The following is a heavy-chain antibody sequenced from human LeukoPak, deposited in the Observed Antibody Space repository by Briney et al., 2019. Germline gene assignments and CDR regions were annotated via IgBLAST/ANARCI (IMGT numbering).Heavy chain of an antibody. CDR3: ARDRVFGGYVDY. J-gene: IGHJ4*02. V-gene: IGHV1-46*01. Sequence: ASVKDSCKASGYTFSNYYIHWVRQAPGQGLEWMGLIKPSGGSTDYAQQFQGRVTMDRETSTSTVYMELSSLRSEDTAVYHCARDRVFGGYVDYWGQGTLVTVSS. CDR2: IKPSGGST. D-gene: IGHD2-15*01. CDR1: GYTFSNYY.